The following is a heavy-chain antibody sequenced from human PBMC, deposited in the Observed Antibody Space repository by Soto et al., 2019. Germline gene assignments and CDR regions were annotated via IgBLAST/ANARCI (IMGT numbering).Heavy chain of an antibody. CDR1: GGSITDGDAYF. D-gene: IGHD3-22*01. V-gene: IGHV4-39*01. CDR3: ARHPSRGYHQF. J-gene: IGHJ4*02. CDR2: IHYGGNT. Sequence: ASETLSLTCTVSGGSITDGDAYFWAWIRQPPGKGLLWIASIHYGGNTYYHPSLTTRVTISVDTFKNQFSLRLSSVTAADTAVYYCARHPSRGYHQFWSQGTLVTVSS.